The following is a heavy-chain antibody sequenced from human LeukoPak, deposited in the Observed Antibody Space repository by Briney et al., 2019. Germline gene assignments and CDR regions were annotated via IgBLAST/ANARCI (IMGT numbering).Heavy chain of an antibody. Sequence: GGSLRLSCAASGFTFSNAWMSWVRQAPGKGLEWVSSISSSSSYIYYADSVKGRFTISRDNAKNSLYLQMNSLRAEDTAVYYCARGPIDSSSWYDDPYNWFDPWGQGTLVTVSS. CDR1: GFTFSNAW. CDR2: ISSSSSYI. D-gene: IGHD6-13*01. V-gene: IGHV3-21*01. J-gene: IGHJ5*02. CDR3: ARGPIDSSSWYDDPYNWFDP.